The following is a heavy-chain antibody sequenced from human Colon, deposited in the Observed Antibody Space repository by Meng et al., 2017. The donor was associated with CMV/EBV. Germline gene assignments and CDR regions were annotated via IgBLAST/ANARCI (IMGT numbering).Heavy chain of an antibody. J-gene: IGHJ1*01. CDR1: RFTVSDNY. Sequence: GGSLRLSCAASRFTVSDNYMSWVRQAPGKGLEWVSFIYVGGNTFYADSVKGRFIISRDTSKNMLFLQMQNLRLADTAVYYCVRETVYGGNSGTGFWGQGTLVTVSS. V-gene: IGHV3-66*02. D-gene: IGHD4-23*01. CDR2: IYVGGNT. CDR3: VRETVYGGNSGTGF.